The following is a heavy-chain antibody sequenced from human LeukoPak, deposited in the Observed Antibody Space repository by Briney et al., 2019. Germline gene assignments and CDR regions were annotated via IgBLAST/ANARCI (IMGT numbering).Heavy chain of an antibody. CDR2: IYPGDSYT. D-gene: IGHD3-22*01. J-gene: IGHJ4*02. CDR3: ARRSYDSSVYYRYMYYFDY. V-gene: IGHV5-51*01. Sequence: GESLKISWKGSGYRFTTNWIGWVRQMPGKGLEWMGIIYPGDSYTKYSPSFQGQVTISVDKSISTAYLQWSSLKASDTAMYYCARRSYDSSVYYRYMYYFDYWGQGTLVTVSS. CDR1: GYRFTTNW.